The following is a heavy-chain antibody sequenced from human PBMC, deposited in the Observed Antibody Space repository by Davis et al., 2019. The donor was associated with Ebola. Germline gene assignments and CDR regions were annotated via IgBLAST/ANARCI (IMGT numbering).Heavy chain of an antibody. Sequence: MPSETLSLTCAILGDGVSNNFAAWAWIRQSPSRGLEWLGRTFYRSKWFTDYTISMKGRLSIVPDTSKNHFYLHLSSVTPEDTAVYFCARDLGYYDTDGSPRLGYYFDSWGQGIPVTVSS. V-gene: IGHV6-1*01. D-gene: IGHD3-22*01. CDR3: ARDLGYYDTDGSPRLGYYFDS. CDR2: TFYRSKWFT. J-gene: IGHJ4*02. CDR1: GDGVSNNFAA.